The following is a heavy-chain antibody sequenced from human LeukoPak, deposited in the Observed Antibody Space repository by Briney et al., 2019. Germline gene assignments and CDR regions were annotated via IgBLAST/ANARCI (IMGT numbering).Heavy chain of an antibody. D-gene: IGHD4/OR15-4a*01. CDR1: DGSISSGGFY. V-gene: IGHV4-30-2*01. CDR2: SDHSGNT. CDR3: ARIWSVYANLPGYIDY. Sequence: SETLSLTCSVSDGSISSGGFYWTWIRQPPGKGLVWIGYSDHSGNTYYNPSLESRPSISLDRPNNQFSLTLRSMTAADTAFYYCARIWSVYANLPGYIDYWGQGILVTVSS. J-gene: IGHJ4*02.